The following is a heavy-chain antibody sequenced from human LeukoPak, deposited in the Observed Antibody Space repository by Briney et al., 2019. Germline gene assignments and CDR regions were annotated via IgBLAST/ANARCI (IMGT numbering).Heavy chain of an antibody. Sequence: SGGSLRLSCAASGFTFDDYAMHWVRQAPGKGLEWVSLISGDGGSTYYADSVKGRFTISRDNSKNSLYLQMNSLRTEDTALYYCAKDIGYCSGGSCLFSGFDYWSQGTLVTVSS. CDR1: GFTFDDYA. CDR3: AKDIGYCSGGSCLFSGFDY. CDR2: ISGDGGST. V-gene: IGHV3-43*02. D-gene: IGHD2-15*01. J-gene: IGHJ4*02.